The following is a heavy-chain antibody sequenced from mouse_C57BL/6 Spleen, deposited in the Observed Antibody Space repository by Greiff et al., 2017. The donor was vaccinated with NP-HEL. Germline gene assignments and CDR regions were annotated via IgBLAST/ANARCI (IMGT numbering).Heavy chain of an antibody. CDR2: IYPGDGDT. Sequence: QVQLQQSGPELVKPGASVKISCKASGYAFSSSWMNWVKQKPGKGLEWIGRIYPGDGDTNYNGKFKGKATLTADKSSSTAYMQLSSRTSEDSAVYFCARYDGNYAMDYWGQGTSVTVSS. J-gene: IGHJ4*01. CDR1: GYAFSSSW. CDR3: ARYDGNYAMDY. D-gene: IGHD2-1*01. V-gene: IGHV1-82*01.